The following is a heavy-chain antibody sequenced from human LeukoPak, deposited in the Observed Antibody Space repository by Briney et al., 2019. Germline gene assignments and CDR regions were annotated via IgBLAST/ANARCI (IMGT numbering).Heavy chain of an antibody. Sequence: SETLSLTCTVSGGSISSYYWSWIRQPPGKGLEWIGYIYYNGSTNYNPSLKSRVTISVDTSKNQFSLKLSSVTAADTAVYYCARHNFAGTYFDYWGQGTLVTVSS. CDR2: IYYNGST. D-gene: IGHD1-26*01. V-gene: IGHV4-59*08. CDR3: ARHNFAGTYFDY. CDR1: GGSISSYY. J-gene: IGHJ4*02.